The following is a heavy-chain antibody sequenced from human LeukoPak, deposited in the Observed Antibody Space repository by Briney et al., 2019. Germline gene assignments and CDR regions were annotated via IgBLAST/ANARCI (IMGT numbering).Heavy chain of an antibody. CDR2: IYYSGST. V-gene: IGHV4-59*01. Sequence: PSETLSLTCAVYGGSFSGYYWSWIRQPLGKGLEWIGYIYYSGSTNNNPSLKSRVTISVDTSKNQFSLKLSSVTAADTAVYYCTTSGYYDSSGYADWGQGTLVTVSS. J-gene: IGHJ4*02. D-gene: IGHD3-22*01. CDR1: GGSFSGYY. CDR3: TTSGYYDSSGYAD.